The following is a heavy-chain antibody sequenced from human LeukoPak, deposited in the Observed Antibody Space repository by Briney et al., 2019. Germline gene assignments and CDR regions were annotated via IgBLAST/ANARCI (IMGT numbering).Heavy chain of an antibody. V-gene: IGHV3-23*01. D-gene: IGHD2-2*01. J-gene: IGHJ4*02. CDR2: ISGSGGST. CDR3: GNDIVVVPAARGPRDYFDY. CDR1: GFTFSSYA. Sequence: GGSLRLSCAASGFTFSSYAMSWVRQAPGKGLEWVSAISGSGGSTYYADSVKGRFTISRDNSKNTLYLQMNSLRAEDAAVYYCGNDIVVVPAARGPRDYFDYWGQGTLVTVSS.